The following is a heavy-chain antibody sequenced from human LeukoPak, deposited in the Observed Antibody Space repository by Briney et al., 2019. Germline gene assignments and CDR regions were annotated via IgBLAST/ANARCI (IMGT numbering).Heavy chain of an antibody. V-gene: IGHV3-23*01. D-gene: IGHD5-18*01. Sequence: GGSLRLSCAASGFTFRSYALTWVRQAPGKGLEWVSVISGSGGSIYYADSVKGRFTISRDNSKNTLYLQMHSLRDEDTAVYYCAKDDQEGYSYGHNFDYWGQGTLVTVSS. CDR1: GFTFRSYA. J-gene: IGHJ4*02. CDR3: AKDDQEGYSYGHNFDY. CDR2: ISGSGGSI.